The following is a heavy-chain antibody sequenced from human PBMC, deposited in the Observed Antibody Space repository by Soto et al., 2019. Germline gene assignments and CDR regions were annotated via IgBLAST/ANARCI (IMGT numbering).Heavy chain of an antibody. Sequence: PSETLSLTCSVSGGSINSSSYFWGWVRQPPGKGLEWIGSIYYSGSTYYNPSLRSRVTISVDTSKNQFSLKLSSVTAADTAVFYGARHYSSGSRNWFNPWGQGTLSPSPQ. CDR1: GGSINSSSYF. J-gene: IGHJ5*02. V-gene: IGHV4-39*01. D-gene: IGHD6-19*01. CDR2: IYYSGST. CDR3: ARHYSSGSRNWFNP.